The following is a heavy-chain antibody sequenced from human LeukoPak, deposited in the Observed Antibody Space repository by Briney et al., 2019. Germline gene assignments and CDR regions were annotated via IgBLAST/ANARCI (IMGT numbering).Heavy chain of an antibody. J-gene: IGHJ4*02. Sequence: GGSLRLSCAASGFIFGNYGMNWVRQAPGKGLEWVAAISASGSATSYADSVKGRFTISRDNSKNMLYLQMNSLRAEDTAVYYCAKWKYSNSGIDDYWGQGTLVTVSS. D-gene: IGHD6-6*01. CDR3: AKWKYSNSGIDDY. CDR1: GFIFGNYG. CDR2: ISASGSAT. V-gene: IGHV3-23*01.